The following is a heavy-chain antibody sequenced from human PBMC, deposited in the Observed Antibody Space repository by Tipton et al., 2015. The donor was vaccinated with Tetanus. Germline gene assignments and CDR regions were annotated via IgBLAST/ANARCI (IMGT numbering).Heavy chain of an antibody. J-gene: IGHJ4*02. V-gene: IGHV5-51*01. Sequence: QLVQSGGEVKKPGESLKISCKGSGYIFNNYWIGWVRQKPGKGLEWMGIIYPGDSDTRYSPSFQGQVTISVDKSIITAHLQWSSLKASDTSMFYCARAHCTDGVCNFDFWGQGALVTVAS. CDR1: GYIFNNYW. CDR3: ARAHCTDGVCNFDF. D-gene: IGHD2-8*01. CDR2: IYPGDSDT.